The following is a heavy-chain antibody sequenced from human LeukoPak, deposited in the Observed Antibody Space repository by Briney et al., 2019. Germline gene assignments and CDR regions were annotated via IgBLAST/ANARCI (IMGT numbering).Heavy chain of an antibody. D-gene: IGHD6-19*01. CDR3: ARAYKWLEQGYFQH. J-gene: IGHJ1*01. V-gene: IGHV1-2*02. Sequence: ASVKVSCKASGYTFTGYYMHWVRQAPGQGLEWMGWINPNSGGTNYAQKFQGRVTMTRDTSISTAYMELSRLRSDDTAVYYCARAYKWLEQGYFQHWGQGTLVTVSS. CDR2: INPNSGGT. CDR1: GYTFTGYY.